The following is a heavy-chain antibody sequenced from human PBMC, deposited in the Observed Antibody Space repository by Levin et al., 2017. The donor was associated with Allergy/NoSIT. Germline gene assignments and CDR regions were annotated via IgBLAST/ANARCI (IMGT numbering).Heavy chain of an antibody. Sequence: ASVKVSCKAAGYIFTNYDMSWVRRATGQGLEWMGWMNPHSGNTDYAPKFLGRVTMTGDTSISTVHMELSGLKSDDTAIYYCARCSQTGGQGGSEYWGQGTRVTVSS. CDR3: ARCSQTGGQGGSEY. CDR2: MNPHSGNT. J-gene: IGHJ4*02. V-gene: IGHV1-8*01. CDR1: GYIFTNYD. D-gene: IGHD3-16*01.